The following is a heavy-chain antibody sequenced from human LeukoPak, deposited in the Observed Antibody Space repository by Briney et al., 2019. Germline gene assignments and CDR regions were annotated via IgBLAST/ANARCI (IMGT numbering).Heavy chain of an antibody. CDR3: ARDGWIRYGMDV. CDR1: GFTFSSYA. Sequence: GGSLRLSCAASGFTFSSYAMSWVRQAPGKGLEWVSAISGSGGSTYYADSVKGRFTISRDNSKNTLYLQMNSLRAEDTAVYYCARDGWIRYGMDVWGQGTTVTVSS. V-gene: IGHV3-23*01. D-gene: IGHD5-12*01. J-gene: IGHJ6*02. CDR2: ISGSGGST.